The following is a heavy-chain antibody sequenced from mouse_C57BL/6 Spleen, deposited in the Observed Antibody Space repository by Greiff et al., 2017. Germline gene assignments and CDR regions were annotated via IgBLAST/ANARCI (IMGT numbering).Heavy chain of an antibody. CDR2: IYPRSGNT. Sequence: QVQLQQSGAELARPGASVKLSCKASGYTFTSSGISWVKQRTGQGLEWIGEIYPRSGNTYYNEKFKGKATLTADKSSSTAYMELRSLTYEDSAVYVCARDYYGSSYYAMEYWGQGTSVTVSS. J-gene: IGHJ4*01. V-gene: IGHV1-81*01. CDR3: ARDYYGSSYYAMEY. D-gene: IGHD1-1*01. CDR1: GYTFTSSG.